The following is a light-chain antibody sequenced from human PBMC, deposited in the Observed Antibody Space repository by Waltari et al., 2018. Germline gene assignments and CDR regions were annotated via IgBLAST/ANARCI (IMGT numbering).Light chain of an antibody. CDR2: GAS. CDR1: QSVSTN. V-gene: IGKV3-15*01. J-gene: IGKJ2*01. CDR3: QQYNNWPKT. Sequence: ELVMTKSPAPLPVSPGERATLSCRASQSVSTNLVWYQQKPGQAPRLLIYGASTRATGIPARFSGSGSGTEFTLTISSLQSEDFAVYYCQQYNNWPKTFGQGTKLEIK.